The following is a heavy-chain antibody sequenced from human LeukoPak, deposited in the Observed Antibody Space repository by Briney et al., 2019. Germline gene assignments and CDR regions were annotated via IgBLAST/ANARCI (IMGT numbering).Heavy chain of an antibody. J-gene: IGHJ1*01. V-gene: IGHV3-30*02. Sequence: GGSLRLSCAASGFTFSSYAMHWVRQAPGKGLEWVAFIRYDGSNKYYADSVKGRFTISRDNSKNTLYLQMNSLRAEDTAVYYCAKDQGRHCSGGSCYSKIGYFQHWGQGTLVTVSS. CDR1: GFTFSSYA. CDR3: AKDQGRHCSGGSCYSKIGYFQH. D-gene: IGHD2-15*01. CDR2: IRYDGSNK.